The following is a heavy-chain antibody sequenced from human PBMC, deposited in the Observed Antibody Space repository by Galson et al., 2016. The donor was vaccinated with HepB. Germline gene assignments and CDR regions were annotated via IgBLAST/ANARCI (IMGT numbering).Heavy chain of an antibody. J-gene: IGHJ4*02. CDR2: LSGSGGST. Sequence: SLRLSCAASGFTFSSYAMNWVRQAPGKGLEWVSTLSGSGGSTYYADSVKGRFTISRDNSKKTLYLQMNSLRAEDTAVYYCAQLEGQQTDDDYWGQGTLVTVSS. CDR1: GFTFSSYA. D-gene: IGHD5-24*01. V-gene: IGHV3-23*01. CDR3: AQLEGQQTDDDY.